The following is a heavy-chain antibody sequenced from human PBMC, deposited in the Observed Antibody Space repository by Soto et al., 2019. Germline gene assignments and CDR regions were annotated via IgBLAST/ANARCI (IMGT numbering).Heavy chain of an antibody. J-gene: IGHJ4*02. CDR2: IYYSGST. CDR1: GGSISSGVYY. D-gene: IGHD5-12*01. V-gene: IGHV4-31*03. Sequence: SETLSVTCTVSGGSISSGVYYWSWIRQHPGKGLEWIGYIYYSGSTYYNPSLKSRVTISVDTSKNQFSLKLSSVTAADTAVYYCASLRGYSGYPGDWGQGTLVTVSS. CDR3: ASLRGYSGYPGD.